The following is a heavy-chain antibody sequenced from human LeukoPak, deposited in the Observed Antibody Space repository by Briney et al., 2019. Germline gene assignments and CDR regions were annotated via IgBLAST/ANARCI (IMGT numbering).Heavy chain of an antibody. D-gene: IGHD3-16*02. CDR2: ISSRNTYI. V-gene: IGHV3-21*01. Sequence: GGSLRLSCAASGFTFDDYTMNWVRQVPGKGLEWVSSISSRNTYIYYADSVKGRFTISRDNAKSSLNLQMDGLRAEDTAVYYCATYRRSSQYYFGYWGQGTLVIVSS. CDR1: GFTFDDYT. CDR3: ATYRRSSQYYFGY. J-gene: IGHJ4*02.